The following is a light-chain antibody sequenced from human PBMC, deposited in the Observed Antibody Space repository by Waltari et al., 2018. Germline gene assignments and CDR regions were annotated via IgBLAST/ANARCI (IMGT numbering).Light chain of an antibody. CDR1: QSVSTY. J-gene: IGKJ5*01. CDR2: DAS. Sequence: EIVLTQSPATLSLSPGETATLSCRASQSVSTYLACYQQKPGQAPRLLIYDASNRATGIPAMFSGSGSGTDFTLTISSLEPEDFAVYYCQQRSNWPPNFGQGTRLEIK. CDR3: QQRSNWPPN. V-gene: IGKV3-11*01.